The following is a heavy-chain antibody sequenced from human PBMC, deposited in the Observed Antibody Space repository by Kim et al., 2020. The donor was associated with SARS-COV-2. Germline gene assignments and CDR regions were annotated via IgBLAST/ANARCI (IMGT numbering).Heavy chain of an antibody. V-gene: IGHV1-18*01. CDR1: GYTFTSYG. J-gene: IGHJ3*02. D-gene: IGHD3-22*01. Sequence: ASVKVSCKASGYTFTSYGISWVRQAPGQGLEWMGWISAYNGNTNYAQKLQGRVTMTTDTSTSTAYMELRSLRSDDTAVYYCATDGPYYYDSSGYYRGAFDIWGQGTMVTVSS. CDR3: ATDGPYYYDSSGYYRGAFDI. CDR2: ISAYNGNT.